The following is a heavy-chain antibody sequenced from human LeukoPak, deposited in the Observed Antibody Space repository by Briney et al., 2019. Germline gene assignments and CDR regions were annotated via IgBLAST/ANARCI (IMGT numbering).Heavy chain of an antibody. Sequence: GGSLRLSCAASGFTFSSYSMNWVRQAPGKGLEWVSSISSSSSYIYYADSVKGRFTISRDNAKNSLYLQMNSLRAEDTAVYYCAQGYSYGISEPFFDYWGQGTLVTVSS. CDR2: ISSSSSYI. V-gene: IGHV3-21*04. J-gene: IGHJ4*02. CDR1: GFTFSSYS. CDR3: AQGYSYGISEPFFDY. D-gene: IGHD5-18*01.